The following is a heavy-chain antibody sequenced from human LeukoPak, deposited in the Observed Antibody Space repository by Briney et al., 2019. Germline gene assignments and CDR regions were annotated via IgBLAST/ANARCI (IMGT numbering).Heavy chain of an antibody. V-gene: IGHV3-7*01. Sequence: GGSLRLSCAASGFTFSRYYMSWVRQTPGKGLEWLANIKEDGSETYYVDSVKGRFTISRDNAKNSLYLQMDSLRAEDTAVYYCASRVGALDYWGQGTLVTVSS. CDR2: IKEDGSET. CDR1: GFTFSRYY. D-gene: IGHD1-26*01. J-gene: IGHJ4*02. CDR3: ASRVGALDY.